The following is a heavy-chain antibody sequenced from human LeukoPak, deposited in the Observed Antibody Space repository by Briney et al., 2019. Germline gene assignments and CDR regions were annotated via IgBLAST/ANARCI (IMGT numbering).Heavy chain of an antibody. J-gene: IGHJ3*02. V-gene: IGHV5-51*01. Sequence: GESLKVSCKGSGYSFTSYWIGWVRQMPGKGLEWMGIIYPGDSDTRYSPSFQGQVTISADKSISTAYLQWSSLKASDTAMYYCARLTMVRGASGPDAFDIWGQGTMVTVSS. CDR2: IYPGDSDT. D-gene: IGHD3-10*01. CDR1: GYSFTSYW. CDR3: ARLTMVRGASGPDAFDI.